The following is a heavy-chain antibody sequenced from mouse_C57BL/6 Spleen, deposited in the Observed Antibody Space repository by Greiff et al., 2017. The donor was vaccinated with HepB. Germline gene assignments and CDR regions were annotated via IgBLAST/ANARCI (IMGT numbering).Heavy chain of an antibody. CDR1: GYTFTSYW. V-gene: IGHV1-61*01. CDR3: ARGGYYGSSSYYYAMDY. CDR2: IYPSDSET. Sequence: QVQLQQPGAELVRPGSSVKLSCKASGYTFTSYWMDWVKQRPGQGLEWIGNIYPSDSETHYNQKFKDKATLTVDKSSSTAYMQLSSLTSEDSAVYYWARGGYYGSSSYYYAMDYWGQGTSVTVSS. J-gene: IGHJ4*01. D-gene: IGHD1-1*01.